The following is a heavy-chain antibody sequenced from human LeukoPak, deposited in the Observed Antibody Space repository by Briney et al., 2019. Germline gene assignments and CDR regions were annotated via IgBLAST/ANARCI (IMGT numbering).Heavy chain of an antibody. CDR1: GFTFSSHW. CDR3: ARDSTWLLDH. D-gene: IGHD6-19*01. V-gene: IGHV3-7*03. Sequence: GGSLRLSCTASGFTFSSHWMTWVRQPPGKGLEWVANIKEDGSVKYYVESVKGRFTISRDNTKNAVYLQMNSLRVDDTAVYFCARDSTWLLDHWGQGTLITVSS. CDR2: IKEDGSVK. J-gene: IGHJ4*02.